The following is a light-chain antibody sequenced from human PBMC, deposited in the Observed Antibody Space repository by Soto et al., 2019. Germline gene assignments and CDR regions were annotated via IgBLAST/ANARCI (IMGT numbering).Light chain of an antibody. CDR1: QDISNY. J-gene: IGKJ4*01. CDR3: QQYDNLPLT. V-gene: IGKV1-33*01. Sequence: TRMSHYRASLFPSVGDRVTLTCQASQDISNYLNWYQQKPGKAPKLLIYDASNLEPGVPSRFSGSGSGTDFTFTISSLQPEDIATYYCQQYDNLPLTFGGGTKV. CDR2: DAS.